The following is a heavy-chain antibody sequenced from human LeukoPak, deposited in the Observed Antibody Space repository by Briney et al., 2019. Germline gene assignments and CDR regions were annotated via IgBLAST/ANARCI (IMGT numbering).Heavy chain of an antibody. CDR1: GFTFNNYA. V-gene: IGHV3-23*01. CDR2: ISRSGATT. CDR3: ARDPGDRWFFDL. Sequence: PGGSLRLSCAASGFTFNNYAMDWVRQAPGKGLEWVSLISRSGATTYYADSVKGRFTISRDNSRNTLYLQMTSLRAEDTAVYYCARDPGDRWFFDLWGPGTLVTVSS. J-gene: IGHJ2*01. D-gene: IGHD7-27*01.